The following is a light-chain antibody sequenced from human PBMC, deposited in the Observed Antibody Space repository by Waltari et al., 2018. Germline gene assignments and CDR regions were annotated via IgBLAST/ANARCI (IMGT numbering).Light chain of an antibody. V-gene: IGLV1-40*01. CDR3: NSRDSSGDRLV. J-gene: IGLJ2*01. Sequence: QSVLTQPPSVSGALGQRVTISCTGSSSNIGAGYDVHWYQQLPGTAPKLVIFGYSNRPSGIPDRFSGSRSGNTVSLTITGVQAEDEADYYCNSRDSSGDRLVFGGGTKLTVL. CDR2: GYS. CDR1: SSNIGAGYD.